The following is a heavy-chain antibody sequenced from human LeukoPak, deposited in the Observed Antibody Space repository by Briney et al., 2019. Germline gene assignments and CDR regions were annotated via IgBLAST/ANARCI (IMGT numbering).Heavy chain of an antibody. CDR1: GFTVSNNY. D-gene: IGHD5-24*01. CDR3: ARARRDGYGEWNY. Sequence: GGSLKLSCAASGFTVSNNYMSWVRQAPGKGLERVSGIYSGGSTYYADSVKGRFTISRDNSKNTLYLQMNSLRAEDTAVYYCARARRDGYGEWNYWGQGTLVTVSS. J-gene: IGHJ4*02. CDR2: IYSGGST. V-gene: IGHV3-53*01.